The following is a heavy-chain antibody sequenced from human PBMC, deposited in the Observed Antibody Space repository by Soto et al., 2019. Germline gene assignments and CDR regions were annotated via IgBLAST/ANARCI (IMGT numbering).Heavy chain of an antibody. V-gene: IGHV4-59*03. CDR1: GGSINRYY. CDR3: AGVGGVDGYNYLNY. Sequence: SETLSLTCTVSGGSINRYYWNWIRRPPGKGLEWIGYIYYSGSTNYNPSLKSRVTMSVETSNNQFSLKLSSVTAADTAVYFCAGVGGVDGYNYLNYWGQGTQVTVSS. J-gene: IGHJ4*02. D-gene: IGHD5-12*01. CDR2: IYYSGST.